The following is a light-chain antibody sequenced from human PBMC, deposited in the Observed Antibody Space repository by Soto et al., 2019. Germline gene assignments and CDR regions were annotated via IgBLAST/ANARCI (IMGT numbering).Light chain of an antibody. V-gene: IGKV1-5*03. CDR3: QQSYIKTIT. J-gene: IGKJ5*01. CDR1: QSIAVW. CDR2: QAS. Sequence: ITASPSTLSSCVGDRVTITCRASQSIAVWLAWYQQKPGKAPKLLIYQASRLESGAPSRFSGSGSGTDFTLTIGRLQPDDFATYYCQQSYIKTITFGQGTLLEIK.